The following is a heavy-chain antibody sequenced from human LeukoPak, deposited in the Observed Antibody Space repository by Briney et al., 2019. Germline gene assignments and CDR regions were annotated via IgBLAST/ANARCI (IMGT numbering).Heavy chain of an antibody. D-gene: IGHD3-3*01. V-gene: IGHV4-39*01. CDR2: IYYSGST. J-gene: IGHJ6*04. CDR1: GGSISSSSYY. CDR3: GSPYDFWSGRPDV. Sequence: SETLSLTCTVSGGSISSSSYYWGWIRQPPGKGLEWIGSIYYSGSTYYNPSLKSRVTISVDTSKNQFSLKLSSVTAADTAVYYCGSPYDFWSGRPDVWGKGTTVTVSS.